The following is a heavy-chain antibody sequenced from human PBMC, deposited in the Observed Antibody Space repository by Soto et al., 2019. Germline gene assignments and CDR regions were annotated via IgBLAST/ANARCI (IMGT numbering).Heavy chain of an antibody. CDR3: ARESIVVVPAAMNAFDI. D-gene: IGHD2-2*01. CDR2: ISYDGSNK. J-gene: IGHJ3*02. CDR1: GLTFSSYA. V-gene: IGHV3-30-3*01. Sequence: GGSLRLSCAASGLTFSSYAMHWVRQAPGKGLEWVAVISYDGSNKYYADSVKGRFTISRDNSKNTLYLQMNSLRAEDTAVYYCARESIVVVPAAMNAFDIWGQGTMVTVSS.